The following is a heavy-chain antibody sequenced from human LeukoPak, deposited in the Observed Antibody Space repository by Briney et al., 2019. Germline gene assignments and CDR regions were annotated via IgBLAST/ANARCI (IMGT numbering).Heavy chain of an antibody. CDR3: ARWVTGINTFDF. CDR1: GGSISSGSYY. V-gene: IGHV4-61*02. J-gene: IGHJ4*02. D-gene: IGHD1-1*01. Sequence: PSETLSLTCSVSGGSISSGSYYWSWIRQPAGKELEWIGRIYTSGSTNYNPSLKSRVTISLDTSKNQFSLKLSSVSAADTAVYYCARWVTGINTFDFWGQGTLVTVSS. CDR2: IYTSGST.